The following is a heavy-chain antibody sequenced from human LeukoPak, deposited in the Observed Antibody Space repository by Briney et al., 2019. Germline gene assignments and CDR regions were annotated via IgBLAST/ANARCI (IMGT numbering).Heavy chain of an antibody. CDR3: AREGWFGEPPSHWFDP. D-gene: IGHD3-10*01. Sequence: SQTLSLTCAISGDSVSSRSATWNWIRQSPSRGLEWLGRTYYTSKWYNDYAVSAKSRITINPDTSKNQFSLQPNSVTPEDTAVYYCAREGWFGEPPSHWFDPWGQGILVTVSS. J-gene: IGHJ5*02. CDR2: TYYTSKWYN. V-gene: IGHV6-1*01. CDR1: GDSVSSRSAT.